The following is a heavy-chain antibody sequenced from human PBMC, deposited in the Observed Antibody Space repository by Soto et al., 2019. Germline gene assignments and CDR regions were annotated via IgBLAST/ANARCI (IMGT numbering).Heavy chain of an antibody. CDR3: ARARVAATGTTYYFDY. Sequence: SETLSLTCTVSGGSINSGAFSWSWIRQPPGKGLEWIGDISHSGSIYYNPSLKSRVTMSIDRSKNQFSLNLSSVSAAGTAVYSRARARVAATGTTYYFDYWGQGTLVTVSS. CDR1: GGSINSGAFS. D-gene: IGHD1-1*01. V-gene: IGHV4-30-2*01. J-gene: IGHJ4*02. CDR2: ISHSGSI.